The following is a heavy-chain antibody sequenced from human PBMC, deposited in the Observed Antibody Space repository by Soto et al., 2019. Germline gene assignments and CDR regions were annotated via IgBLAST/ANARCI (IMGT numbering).Heavy chain of an antibody. J-gene: IGHJ4*02. D-gene: IGHD6-19*01. CDR3: ATSGYSSGFDY. V-gene: IGHV3-23*01. Sequence: GGSLRLSCAASGFTFSSYAMSWVRQAPGKGLEWVSAISGSGGSTYYADSVKGRFTISRHNSKNTLYLQMNSLRAEDTAVYYCATSGYSSGFDYWGQGTLVTVSS. CDR1: GFTFSSYA. CDR2: ISGSGGST.